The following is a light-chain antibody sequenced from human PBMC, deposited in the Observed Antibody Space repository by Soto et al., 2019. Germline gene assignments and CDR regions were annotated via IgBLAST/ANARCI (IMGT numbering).Light chain of an antibody. J-gene: IGKJ5*01. CDR3: MQGTHWPPIT. CDR2: GAS. CDR1: QDIGSV. Sequence: AIRMTQSPSSLSASIGDTVTITCRASQDIGSVLALYQQKPGTAPKVLISGASDLHGGVPSRFSGSGSGTDFTLTISRVEAEDVGVYYCMQGTHWPPITFGQGTRLEIK. V-gene: IGKV1-8*01.